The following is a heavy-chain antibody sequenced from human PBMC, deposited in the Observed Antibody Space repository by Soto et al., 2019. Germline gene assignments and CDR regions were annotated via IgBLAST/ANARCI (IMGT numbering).Heavy chain of an antibody. CDR3: AKELGDFWSGYYIYYYYGMDA. Sequence: GGSLRLSCAASGFTFSSYAMSWVRQAPGKGLGWVSAISGSGGSTYYADSVKGRFTISRDNSKNTLYLQMNSLRAEDTAVYYCAKELGDFWSGYYIYYYYGMDAWGQGTTVTVSS. J-gene: IGHJ6*02. D-gene: IGHD3-3*01. CDR1: GFTFSSYA. CDR2: ISGSGGST. V-gene: IGHV3-23*01.